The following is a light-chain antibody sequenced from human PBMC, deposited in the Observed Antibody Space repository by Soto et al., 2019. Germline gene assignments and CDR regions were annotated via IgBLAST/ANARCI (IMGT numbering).Light chain of an antibody. J-gene: IGKJ1*01. V-gene: IGKV3-11*01. CDR3: QQRSNWPGT. CDR1: QSIGSN. CDR2: HAS. Sequence: EIVMTQSPATLSVSPGERATLSCTASQSIGSNLAWYQQKPGQPPRLLIYHASNRATGIPARFSGSGSGTDFTLTISSLEPEDFAVYYCQQRSNWPGTFGQGTKVDIK.